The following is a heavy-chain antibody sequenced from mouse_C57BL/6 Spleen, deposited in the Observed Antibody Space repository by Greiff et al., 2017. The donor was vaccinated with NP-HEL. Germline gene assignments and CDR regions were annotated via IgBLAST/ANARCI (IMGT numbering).Heavy chain of an antibody. J-gene: IGHJ2*01. CDR2: IDPEDGET. CDR1: GFNITDYY. V-gene: IGHV14-2*01. Sequence: VQLQQSGAELVKPGASVKLSCTASGFNITDYYMHWVKQRTEQGLEWIGRIDPEDGETKYAPTFQGQATITADTSSNTAYLQLSSLTAEDTAVYYCARLGAVVASFDDWGQGTTLTVSS. D-gene: IGHD1-1*01. CDR3: ARLGAVVASFDD.